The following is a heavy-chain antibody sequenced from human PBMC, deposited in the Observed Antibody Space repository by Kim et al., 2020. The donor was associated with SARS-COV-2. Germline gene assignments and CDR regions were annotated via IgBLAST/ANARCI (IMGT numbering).Heavy chain of an antibody. Sequence: ASVKVSCKVSGYTLTELSMHWVRQAPGKGLEWMGGFDPEDGETIYAQKFQGRVTMTEDTSTDTAYMELSSLRSEDTAVYYCATISGHKGRSSYWGQGTLVTVSS. V-gene: IGHV1-24*01. D-gene: IGHD3-10*01. CDR2: FDPEDGET. CDR1: GYTLTELS. CDR3: ATISGHKGRSSY. J-gene: IGHJ4*02.